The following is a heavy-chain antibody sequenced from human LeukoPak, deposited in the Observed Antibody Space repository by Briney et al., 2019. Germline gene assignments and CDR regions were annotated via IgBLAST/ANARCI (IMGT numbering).Heavy chain of an antibody. CDR1: GFTFSSYA. CDR3: ARDRSSSWVWTYYYYGMDV. Sequence: GGSLRLSCAASGFTFSSYAMHWVRQAPGKGLEWVAVISYDGSNKYYADSVKGRFTISRDNSKNTLYLQMNSLRPEDTAVYYCARDRSSSWVWTYYYYGMDVWGQGTTVTVSS. CDR2: ISYDGSNK. D-gene: IGHD6-13*01. V-gene: IGHV3-30-3*01. J-gene: IGHJ6*02.